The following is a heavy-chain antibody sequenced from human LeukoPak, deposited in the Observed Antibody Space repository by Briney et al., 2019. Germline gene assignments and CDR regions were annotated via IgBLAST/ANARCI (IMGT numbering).Heavy chain of an antibody. CDR1: GYTFTGYY. Sequence: ASVKVSCKASGYTFTGYYMHWVRQAPGQGLEWMGWINPNSGGTNYAQKFQGRVTMTRDTSISIAYMELSRLRSDDTAVYYCAREGAAAGSSITYYYYYYMDVWGKGTTVTVSS. CDR2: INPNSGGT. J-gene: IGHJ6*03. D-gene: IGHD6-13*01. V-gene: IGHV1-2*02. CDR3: AREGAAAGSSITYYYYYYMDV.